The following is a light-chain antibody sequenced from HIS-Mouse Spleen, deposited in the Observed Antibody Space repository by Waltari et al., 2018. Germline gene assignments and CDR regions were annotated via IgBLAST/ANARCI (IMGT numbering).Light chain of an antibody. CDR2: ADS. V-gene: IGLV3-10*01. J-gene: IGLJ2*01. Sequence: SYELTQPPSVSVSPGQTARITCTGDALPTKYAYWYQQKSGQAPLLVIYADSKRPSGIPERFSGSSSGTMATLTISGAQVEDEADYYCYSTDSSGNHRVFGGGTKLTVL. CDR3: YSTDSSGNHRV. CDR1: ALPTKY.